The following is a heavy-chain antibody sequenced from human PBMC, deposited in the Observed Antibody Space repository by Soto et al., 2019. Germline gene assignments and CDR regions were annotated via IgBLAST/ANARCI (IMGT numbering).Heavy chain of an antibody. J-gene: IGHJ4*02. Sequence: GGSRRLSWAGSGFTFSYYYMSWIRQAPGKGLEWVSYISSSGNIIYYADSVKGRFTISRDNAKNSLYLQMNSLRAEDTAVYYCARDLGYYASDGYFDYWGQGTLVTVSS. V-gene: IGHV3-11*01. CDR3: ARDLGYYASDGYFDY. CDR1: GFTFSYYY. CDR2: ISSSGNII. D-gene: IGHD3-22*01.